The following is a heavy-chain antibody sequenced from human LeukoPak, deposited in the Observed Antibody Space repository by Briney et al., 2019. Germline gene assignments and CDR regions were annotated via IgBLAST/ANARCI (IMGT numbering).Heavy chain of an antibody. CDR2: ISYDGSNK. D-gene: IGHD6-19*01. CDR1: GFTFSSYG. Sequence: GGSLRLSCAASGFTFSSYGMHWVRQAPGKGLEWVAVISYDGSNKYYADSVKGRFTISRDNSKNTLYLQMNSLRAEDTAVYYCASDAVAAAGWGQGTLVTVSS. CDR3: ASDAVAAAG. V-gene: IGHV3-30*03. J-gene: IGHJ4*02.